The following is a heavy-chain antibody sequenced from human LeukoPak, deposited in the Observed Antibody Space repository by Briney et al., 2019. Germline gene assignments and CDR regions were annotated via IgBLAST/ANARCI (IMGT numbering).Heavy chain of an antibody. CDR3: AKGESWELDGAFDI. CDR1: GFTFSSYA. V-gene: IGHV3-23*01. Sequence: GGSLRLSCAASGFTFSSYAMNWVRQAPGKGLEWVSAISGSGSTTYYADSVKGRFTISRDNSKNTLYLQMNSLRAEDTAVYYCAKGESWELDGAFDIWGQGTMVTVSS. CDR2: ISGSGSTT. J-gene: IGHJ3*02. D-gene: IGHD1-26*01.